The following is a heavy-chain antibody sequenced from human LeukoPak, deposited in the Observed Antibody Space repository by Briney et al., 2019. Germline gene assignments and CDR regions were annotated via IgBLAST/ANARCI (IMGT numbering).Heavy chain of an antibody. CDR2: ISGSGGSS. D-gene: IGHD3-22*01. Sequence: PGGSLRLSCAASGFTFSSYAMSWVRQAPGKGLEWVSAISGSGGSSYYADSVKGRFTISRDNSKNTLYLQMNSLRAEDTAVYYCAKDSPDYYDSSDGMDVWGQGTTVTVSS. J-gene: IGHJ6*02. CDR3: AKDSPDYYDSSDGMDV. CDR1: GFTFSSYA. V-gene: IGHV3-23*01.